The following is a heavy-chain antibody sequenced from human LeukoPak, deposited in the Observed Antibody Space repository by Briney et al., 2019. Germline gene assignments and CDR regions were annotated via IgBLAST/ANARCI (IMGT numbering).Heavy chain of an antibody. Sequence: GASVKVSCKASGYTFTGYYMHWVRQAPGQGLEWMGWINPNSGGTNYAQKFQGRVTMTRDTSISTAYMELSRLRSDDTAVYYCARGPLLLWFGEPPSYWGQGTLVTVSS. V-gene: IGHV1-2*02. CDR2: INPNSGGT. D-gene: IGHD3-10*01. CDR3: ARGPLLLWFGEPPSY. J-gene: IGHJ4*02. CDR1: GYTFTGYY.